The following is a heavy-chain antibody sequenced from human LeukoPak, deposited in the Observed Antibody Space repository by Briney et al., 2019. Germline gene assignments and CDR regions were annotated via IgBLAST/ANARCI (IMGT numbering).Heavy chain of an antibody. Sequence: GGSLRLSCAASGYIFSSYSMNWVRQAPGKGLEWVSSISSSSTYIYYADSVKGRFTISRDNAKNSLYLQMNSLRAEDTAVYYCARDCTNGVCSDYWGQGTLVTVSS. CDR3: ARDCTNGVCSDY. V-gene: IGHV3-21*01. D-gene: IGHD2-8*01. J-gene: IGHJ4*02. CDR1: GYIFSSYS. CDR2: ISSSSTYI.